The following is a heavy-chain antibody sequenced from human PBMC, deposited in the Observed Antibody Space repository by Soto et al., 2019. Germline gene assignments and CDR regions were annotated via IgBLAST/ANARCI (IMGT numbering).Heavy chain of an antibody. Sequence: GGSLRLSCAASGFTFSDYYMSWIRQAPGKGLEWVSYISSSGSTIYYADSVKGRFTISRDNAKNSLYLQMNSLRAEDTAVYYCAGPELGPSSYGMDVWGQGTTVTVSS. V-gene: IGHV3-11*01. J-gene: IGHJ6*02. CDR3: AGPELGPSSYGMDV. CDR1: GFTFSDYY. D-gene: IGHD7-27*01. CDR2: ISSSGSTI.